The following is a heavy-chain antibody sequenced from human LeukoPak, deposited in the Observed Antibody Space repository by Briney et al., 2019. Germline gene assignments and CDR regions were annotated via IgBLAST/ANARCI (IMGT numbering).Heavy chain of an antibody. J-gene: IGHJ4*02. CDR3: AILPTGIAVAVPFDY. CDR2: ISYDGSNK. Sequence: GGSLRLSCAAPGFTFSSYGMHWVRQAPGDGLEWVAVISYDGSNKYYADSVKGRFTISRDNSKDTLYLQMNSLRAEDTAVYYCAILPTGIAVAVPFDYWGQGTLVTVSS. CDR1: GFTFSSYG. V-gene: IGHV3-30*03. D-gene: IGHD6-19*01.